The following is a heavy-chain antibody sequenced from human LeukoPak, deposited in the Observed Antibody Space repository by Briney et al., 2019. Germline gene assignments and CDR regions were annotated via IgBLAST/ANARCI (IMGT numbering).Heavy chain of an antibody. V-gene: IGHV3-7*05. CDR3: AKGNWRYFDY. D-gene: IGHD1-1*01. CDR2: INQDGSEK. CDR1: GFTFSIYW. Sequence: GGSLRLSCAASGFTFSIYWMSWVRQAPGKGLEWVANINQDGSEKYYVDSVKGRFTISRDNSKNTLYLQMNSLGADDTAVYYCAKGNWRYFDYWGQGTLVTVSS. J-gene: IGHJ4*02.